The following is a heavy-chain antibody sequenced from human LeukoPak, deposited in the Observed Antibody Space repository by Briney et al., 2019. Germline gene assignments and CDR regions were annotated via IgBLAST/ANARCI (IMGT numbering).Heavy chain of an antibody. CDR3: ARRSPARRGSYGSGSYRY. J-gene: IGHJ4*02. CDR2: INHSGST. V-gene: IGHV4-34*01. CDR1: GGSFSGYY. Sequence: SETLSLTCAVYGGSFSGYYWSWIRQPPGKGLEWIGEINHSGSTNYNPSLKSRVTISVDTSKNQFSLKLSSVTAADTAVYYCARRSPARRGSYGSGSYRYWGQGTLVTVSS. D-gene: IGHD3-10*01.